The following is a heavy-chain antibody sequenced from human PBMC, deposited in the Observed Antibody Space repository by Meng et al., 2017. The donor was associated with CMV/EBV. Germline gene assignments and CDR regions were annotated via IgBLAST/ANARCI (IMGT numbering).Heavy chain of an antibody. CDR2: INPNSGGT. CDR1: GYTFTGYY. J-gene: IGHJ6*02. CDR3: ARGVLRYFDWLSPYYYYGMDV. Sequence: ASVKVSCKASGYTFTGYYMHWVRQAPGQGLEWMGWINPNSGGTNYAQKFQGRVTMTRDTSISTAYMELNRLRSDDTAVYYCARGVLRYFDWLSPYYYYGMDVWGQGTTVTVSS. D-gene: IGHD3-9*01. V-gene: IGHV1-2*02.